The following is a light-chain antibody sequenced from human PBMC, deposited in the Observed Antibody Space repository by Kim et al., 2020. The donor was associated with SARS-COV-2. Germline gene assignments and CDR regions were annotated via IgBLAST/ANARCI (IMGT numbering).Light chain of an antibody. CDR1: KTGSKN. J-gene: IGLJ2*01. V-gene: IGLV3-9*01. Sequence: VALGQTARMTFGENKTGSKNVRWYQQTPRQAPVLVIYRDRNRPSGIPEKISGSNSGNTATLTISRAQAGDEADYYCQVWDGTTLIFGGGTQLTVL. CDR3: QVWDGTTLI. CDR2: RDR.